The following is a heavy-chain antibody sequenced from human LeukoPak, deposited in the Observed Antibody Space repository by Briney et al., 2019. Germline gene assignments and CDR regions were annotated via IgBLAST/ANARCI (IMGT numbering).Heavy chain of an antibody. CDR1: GGTFSSYA. CDR2: IIPIFGTA. D-gene: IGHD2-2*01. V-gene: IGHV1-69*13. Sequence: VASVKVSCKASGGTFSSYAISWVRQAPGQGLEWMGGIIPIFGTANYAQKFQGRVTITADESTSTAYMELSSLRSEDTAVYYCARGVVVPPNELHPFDYWGQGTLVTVSS. J-gene: IGHJ4*02. CDR3: ARGVVVPPNELHPFDY.